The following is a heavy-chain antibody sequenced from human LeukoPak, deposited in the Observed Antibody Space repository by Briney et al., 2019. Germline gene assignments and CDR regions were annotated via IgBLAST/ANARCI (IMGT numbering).Heavy chain of an antibody. J-gene: IGHJ4*02. CDR1: GYTFTSYA. D-gene: IGHD3-10*01. CDR2: INAGNGNT. V-gene: IGHV1-3*01. Sequence: ASVKVSCKASGYTFTSYAMHWVRQAPGQRLEGMGWINAGNGNTKYSQKFQGRVTITRDTSASTAYMELSSLRSEDTAVYYCARVYYGSRVKIYYFDYWGQGTLVTVSS. CDR3: ARVYYGSRVKIYYFDY.